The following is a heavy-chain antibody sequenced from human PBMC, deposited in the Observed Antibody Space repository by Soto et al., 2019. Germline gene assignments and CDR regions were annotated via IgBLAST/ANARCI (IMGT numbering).Heavy chain of an antibody. D-gene: IGHD6-19*01. V-gene: IGHV3-9*01. J-gene: IGHJ4*02. CDR2: ISWNSGSI. Sequence: EVQLVESGGGLVQPGRSLRLSCAASGFTFDDYAMHWVRQATGKGLEWVSGISWNSGSIGYADSVKGRFTISRDNAKNSLYLQMNSLRAEDTALYYCAKSDSSSGYYYFDYWGQGTLVTVSS. CDR1: GFTFDDYA. CDR3: AKSDSSSGYYYFDY.